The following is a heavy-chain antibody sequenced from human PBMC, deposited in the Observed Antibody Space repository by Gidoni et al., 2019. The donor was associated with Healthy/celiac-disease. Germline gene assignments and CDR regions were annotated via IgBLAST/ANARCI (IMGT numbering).Heavy chain of an antibody. D-gene: IGHD3-22*01. J-gene: IGHJ4*02. CDR2: ISYDGSNK. CDR3: ARHPYYYDSSGYYYSDY. Sequence: QVQLVESGGGVVQPGRSLRLSCAASGFTFSSYAMHWVRQAPGKGLEWVAVISYDGSNKYYADSVKGRFTISRDNSKNTLYLQMNSLRAEDTAVYYCARHPYYYDSSGYYYSDYWGQGTLVTVSS. V-gene: IGHV3-30-3*01. CDR1: GFTFSSYA.